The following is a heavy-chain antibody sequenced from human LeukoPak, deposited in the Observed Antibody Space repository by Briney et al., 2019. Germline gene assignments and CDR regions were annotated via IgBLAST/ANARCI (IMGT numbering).Heavy chain of an antibody. CDR3: AKGPDWFDP. CDR1: GFTFRNFW. J-gene: IGHJ5*02. Sequence: GGSLRLSCAASGFTFRNFWMHWVRQAPGKGLVWVSRINTDGSSTNYADSVKGRFTVSRDNSKNTLYLHMNSLRTDDTAVYYCAKGPDWFDPWGQGTLVTVSS. V-gene: IGHV3-74*01. CDR2: INTDGSST.